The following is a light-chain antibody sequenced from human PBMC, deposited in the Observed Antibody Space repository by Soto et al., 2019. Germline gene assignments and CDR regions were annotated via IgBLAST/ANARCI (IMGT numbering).Light chain of an antibody. CDR2: DAS. CDR3: QQYGSSPWT. J-gene: IGKJ1*01. CDR1: QSVSSNY. V-gene: IGKV3D-20*01. Sequence: EIVLTQSPGTLPLSPGERATLSCRASQSVSSNYLAWYQQKPGLAPRLLIYDASRRATGIPDRFSGSGSGADFILSISRLEPEDFAVYYCQQYGSSPWTFGQGTKVDIK.